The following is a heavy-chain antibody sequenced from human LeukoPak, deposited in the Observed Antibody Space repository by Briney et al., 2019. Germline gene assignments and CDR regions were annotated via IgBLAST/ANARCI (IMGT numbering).Heavy chain of an antibody. CDR2: ISSSSSYI. D-gene: IGHD2-21*01. J-gene: IGHJ4*02. Sequence: GGSLRLSCAASGFTFSSYSMNWVRQAPGKGLEWVSSISSSSSYIYYADSVKGRFTISRDNAKNSLYLQMNSLRAEDTAVYYCARDSTLGGDFDYWGQGTLVTVSS. CDR3: ARDSTLGGDFDY. V-gene: IGHV3-21*01. CDR1: GFTFSSYS.